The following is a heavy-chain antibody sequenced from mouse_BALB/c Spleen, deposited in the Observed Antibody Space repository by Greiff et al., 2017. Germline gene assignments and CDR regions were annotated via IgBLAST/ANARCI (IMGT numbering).Heavy chain of an antibody. Sequence: DVMLVESGGGLVKPGGSLKLSCAASGFTFSSYTMSWVRQTPEKRLEWVATISSGGSYTYYPDSVKGRFTISRDNAKNTLYLQMSSLKSEDTAMYYCTRDEVITTATDYWGQGTSVTVSS. CDR1: GFTFSSYT. V-gene: IGHV5-6-4*01. D-gene: IGHD1-2*01. CDR2: ISSGGSYT. CDR3: TRDEVITTATDY. J-gene: IGHJ4*01.